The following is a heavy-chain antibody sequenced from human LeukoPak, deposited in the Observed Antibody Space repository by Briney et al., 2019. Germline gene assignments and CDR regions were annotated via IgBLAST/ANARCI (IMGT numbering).Heavy chain of an antibody. CDR1: GFTFNTYS. CDR2: VSGSGSST. Sequence: QPGGSLRLSCAASGFTFNTYSMSWVRQAPGKGLEWVSAVSGSGSSTYYADSVKGRFTISRDNSKNTLYLQMNNLRAEDTAVYYCAKDMGSGWLGDFDYWGQGALVTVSS. D-gene: IGHD6-19*01. V-gene: IGHV3-23*01. CDR3: AKDMGSGWLGDFDY. J-gene: IGHJ4*02.